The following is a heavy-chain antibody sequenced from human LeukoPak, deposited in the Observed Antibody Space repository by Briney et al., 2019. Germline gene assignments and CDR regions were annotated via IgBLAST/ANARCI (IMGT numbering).Heavy chain of an antibody. CDR3: ARFSPGVYSGYDYSSTSDAFDI. J-gene: IGHJ3*02. Sequence: SETLSLTCTVSGGAISPYYWSWLRQPPAKGLEWIGYIYYSGTTNYNPSLKSRVTISLDTSKNQLSLRLSSVTAADTAVYYCARFSPGVYSGYDYSSTSDAFDIWGQGTMVTVSS. CDR1: GGAISPYY. D-gene: IGHD5-12*01. V-gene: IGHV4-59*01. CDR2: IYYSGTT.